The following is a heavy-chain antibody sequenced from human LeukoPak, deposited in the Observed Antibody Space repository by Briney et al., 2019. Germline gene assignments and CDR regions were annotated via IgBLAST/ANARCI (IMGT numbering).Heavy chain of an antibody. CDR2: IKQDGSEK. Sequence: GGSLRLSCAASEFTFSTYWMSWVRQAPGKGLEWVADIKQDGSEKYYAHSVKGRFTISRQNAKNSLFLQMNSLRAEDTAVYYCARHRSGGSQDDAFDIWGQGTMVTVSS. D-gene: IGHD2-15*01. V-gene: IGHV3-7*01. J-gene: IGHJ3*02. CDR1: EFTFSTYW. CDR3: ARHRSGGSQDDAFDI.